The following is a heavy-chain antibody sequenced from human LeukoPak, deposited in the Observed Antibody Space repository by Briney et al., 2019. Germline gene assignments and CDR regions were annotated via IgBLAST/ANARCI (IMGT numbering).Heavy chain of an antibody. D-gene: IGHD6-13*01. CDR3: ARDGAAGTVACDY. CDR1: GFTFSTYA. V-gene: IGHV3-30-3*01. J-gene: IGHJ4*02. CDR2: ISYDGSNK. Sequence: GFLRLSCAASGFTFSTYALHWVRQAPGKGLEWVAVISYDGSNKYYADSVKGRFTISRDNAKNSLYLQMNSLRAEDTAVYYCARDGAAGTVACDYWGQGTLVTVSS.